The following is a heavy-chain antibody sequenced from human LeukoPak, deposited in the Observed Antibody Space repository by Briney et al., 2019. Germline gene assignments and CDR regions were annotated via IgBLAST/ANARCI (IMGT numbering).Heavy chain of an antibody. Sequence: SETLSLTCTVSGYSISSGYYWGWIRQPPGKGLEWIGYIYYSGSTNYNPSLKSRVTISVDTSKNQFSLKLSSVTAADTAVYYCARSPRWQQLYDYWGQGTLVTVSS. CDR3: ARSPRWQQLYDY. CDR2: IYYSGST. V-gene: IGHV4-61*01. J-gene: IGHJ4*02. D-gene: IGHD6-13*01. CDR1: GYSISSGYY.